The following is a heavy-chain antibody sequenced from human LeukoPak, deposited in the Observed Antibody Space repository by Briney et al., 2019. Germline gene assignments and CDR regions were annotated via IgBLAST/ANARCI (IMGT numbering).Heavy chain of an antibody. CDR2: RNPNSGNT. CDR3: ARGHGRPRSSCLVGVYYYYYMVV. D-gene: IGHD6-13*01. V-gene: IGHV1-8*01. CDR1: GYTFTSYD. J-gene: IGHJ6*03. Sequence: ASVKVSCKASGYTFTSYDINWLRQATGQGLEWMGWRNPNSGNTGYAQKFQGRVTMTRNTSISTAYMELSSLRSEDTAVYYCARGHGRPRSSCLVGVYYYYYMVVWGKGTTVTVSS.